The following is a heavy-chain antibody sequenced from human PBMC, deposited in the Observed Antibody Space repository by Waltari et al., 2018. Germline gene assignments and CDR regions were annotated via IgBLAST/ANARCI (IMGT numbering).Heavy chain of an antibody. D-gene: IGHD5-12*01. V-gene: IGHV3-23*01. J-gene: IGHJ4*02. CDR3: AKDEKSGDGYVTFDH. CDR2: IIGSGTST. Sequence: EVQLLESGGGLVQPGGSLRLSLAALGFTFSSYATSWVRQVPGKGLEWVSVIIGSGTSTYYAESVKGRFTISRDNSKNTVYLQMNSLRAEDTAVYYCAKDEKSGDGYVTFDHWGQGTLLTVSS. CDR1: GFTFSSYA.